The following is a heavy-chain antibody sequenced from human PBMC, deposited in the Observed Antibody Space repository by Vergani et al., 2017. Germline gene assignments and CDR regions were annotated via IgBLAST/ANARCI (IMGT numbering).Heavy chain of an antibody. CDR3: ARGSYGCNYYYYYYMDV. Sequence: QVQLVQSGAEVKKPGSSVKVSCKASGGTFSSYAISWVRQAPGQGLEWMGGIIPIFGTANYAQKFQGRVTITADESTSTAYMELSSLRSEDTAVYYCARGSYGCNYYYYYYMDVGGKGTTVTVSS. CDR2: IIPIFGTA. D-gene: IGHD4-23*01. CDR1: GGTFSSYA. J-gene: IGHJ6*03. V-gene: IGHV1-69*01.